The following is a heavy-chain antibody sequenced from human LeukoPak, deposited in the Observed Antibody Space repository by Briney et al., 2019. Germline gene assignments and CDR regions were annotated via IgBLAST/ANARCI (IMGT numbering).Heavy chain of an antibody. Sequence: SETLSLTCAVYGGSFSGYYWSWIRQPPGKGLEWIGEINHGGSTNYNPSLKSRVTISVDTSKNQFSLKLSSVTAADTAVYYCSRENGAFSPFGYWGQGTLVTVPS. CDR3: SRENGAFSPFGY. CDR1: GGSFSGYY. D-gene: IGHD2-8*01. CDR2: INHGGST. J-gene: IGHJ4*02. V-gene: IGHV4-34*01.